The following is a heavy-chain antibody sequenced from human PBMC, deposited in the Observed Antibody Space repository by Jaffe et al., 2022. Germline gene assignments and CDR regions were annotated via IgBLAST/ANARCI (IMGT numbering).Heavy chain of an antibody. V-gene: IGHV3-48*01. CDR3: AREETYYDFWSGYYKPQGWFDP. D-gene: IGHD3-3*01. CDR1: GFTFSSYS. J-gene: IGHJ5*02. Sequence: EVQLVESGGGLVQPGGSLRLSCAASGFTFSSYSMNWVRQAPGKGLEWVSYISSSSSTIYYADSVKGRFTISRDNAKNSLYLQMNSLRAEDTAVYYCAREETYYDFWSGYYKPQGWFDPWGQGTLVTVSS. CDR2: ISSSSSTI.